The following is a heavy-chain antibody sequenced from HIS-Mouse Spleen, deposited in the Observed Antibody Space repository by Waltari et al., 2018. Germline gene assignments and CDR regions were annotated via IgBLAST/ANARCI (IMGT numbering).Heavy chain of an antibody. CDR1: GGSISNSSYY. Sequence: QLQLQESGPGLVKPSETLSLTCTVSGGSISNSSYYWGWIRQPPGKGLGWIGSIYFSGSTYDNPALKSRVTISVDTSKNQFSLKLSSVTAADTAVYYCAREIPYSSSWYDWYFDLWGRGTLVTVSS. CDR3: AREIPYSSSWYDWYFDL. D-gene: IGHD6-13*01. V-gene: IGHV4-39*07. CDR2: IYFSGST. J-gene: IGHJ2*01.